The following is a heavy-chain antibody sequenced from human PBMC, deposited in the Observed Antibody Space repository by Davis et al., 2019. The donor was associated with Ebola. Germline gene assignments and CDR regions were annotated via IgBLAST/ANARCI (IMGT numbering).Heavy chain of an antibody. Sequence: SVKVSCKASGGTFSSYAISWVRQAPGQGLEWMGGIIPIFGTANYAQKFQGRVTITADKSANTVYMELSSLRSEDTAVYYCARSVATTGGFDYWGQGTLVTVSS. CDR2: IIPIFGTA. J-gene: IGHJ4*02. V-gene: IGHV1-69*06. CDR1: GGTFSSYA. D-gene: IGHD5-12*01. CDR3: ARSVATTGGFDY.